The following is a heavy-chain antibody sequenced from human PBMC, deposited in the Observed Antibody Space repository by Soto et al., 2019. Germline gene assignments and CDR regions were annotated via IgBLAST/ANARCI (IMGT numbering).Heavy chain of an antibody. V-gene: IGHV4-39*01. CDR2: IYYTGST. J-gene: IGHJ4*02. D-gene: IGHD4-17*01. CDR3: ARHTGTVTTIFDF. CDR1: GGSLSSGTYY. Sequence: SETRSLTCTVSGGSLSSGTYYWGWLRQPPGKGLEWIGTIYYTGSTYYNPSLKSRVTISVDTSKNQFSLKLSSVTAADTAVYYCARHTGTVTTIFDFWGQGALVTVSS.